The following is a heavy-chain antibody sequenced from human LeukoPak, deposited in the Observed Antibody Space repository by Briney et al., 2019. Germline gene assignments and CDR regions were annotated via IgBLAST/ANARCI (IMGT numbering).Heavy chain of an antibody. V-gene: IGHV4-34*01. CDR3: ARVPVVTPGYFDY. J-gene: IGHJ4*02. Sequence: SETLSLTCAVYGGSFSGYYWSWIRQPPGKGLEWIGEINHGGSTNYNPSLKSRVTISVDTSKNQFSLKLSSVTAADTAVYYCARVPVVTPGYFDYWGQGTLVTVSS. CDR1: GGSFSGYY. D-gene: IGHD4-23*01. CDR2: INHGGST.